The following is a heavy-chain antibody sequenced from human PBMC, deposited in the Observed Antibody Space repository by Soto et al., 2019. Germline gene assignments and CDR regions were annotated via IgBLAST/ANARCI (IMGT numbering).Heavy chain of an antibody. V-gene: IGHV3-7*04. CDR3: ARGDYYDTSGPFSDAFDI. CDR1: GFTFNTYW. J-gene: IGHJ3*02. CDR2: IKPDGSEK. Sequence: PGGSLRLSCAASGFTFNTYWMSWVRQAPGKGLEWVANIKPDGSEKWYVDSVKGRFTISRDNAKNSLYLQMNSLRAEDTAVYFCARGDYYDTSGPFSDAFDIWGQGTTVTVSS. D-gene: IGHD3-22*01.